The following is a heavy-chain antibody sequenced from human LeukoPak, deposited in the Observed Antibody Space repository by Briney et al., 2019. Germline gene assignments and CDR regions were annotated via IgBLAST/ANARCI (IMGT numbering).Heavy chain of an antibody. Sequence: SETLSLTCTVSGGSISGYYWSWIRQPPGKGLEWIGYIYYSGSTNYNPSLKSRVTMSVDTSKNQFSLKLSSVTAADTAVYYCARDKVAGYSSGWYGAFDIWGQGTMVTVSS. CDR1: GGSISGYY. V-gene: IGHV4-59*12. D-gene: IGHD6-19*01. CDR2: IYYSGST. J-gene: IGHJ3*02. CDR3: ARDKVAGYSSGWYGAFDI.